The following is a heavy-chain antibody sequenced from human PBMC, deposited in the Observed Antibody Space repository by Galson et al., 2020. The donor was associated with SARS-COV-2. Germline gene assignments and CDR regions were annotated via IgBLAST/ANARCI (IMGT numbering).Heavy chain of an antibody. D-gene: IGHD2-2*01. Sequence: ASVNVSCKASGYTFTSYAMNWVRQAPGQGLEWMGWINTNTGNPTYAQGFTGRFVFSLDTSVSTAYLQISSLKAEDTAVYYCARAEEGIVVVPAAIGRDYYYYMDVWGKGTTVTVSS. CDR3: ARAEEGIVVVPAAIGRDYYYYMDV. V-gene: IGHV7-4-1*02. J-gene: IGHJ6*03. CDR2: INTNTGNP. CDR1: GYTFTSYA.